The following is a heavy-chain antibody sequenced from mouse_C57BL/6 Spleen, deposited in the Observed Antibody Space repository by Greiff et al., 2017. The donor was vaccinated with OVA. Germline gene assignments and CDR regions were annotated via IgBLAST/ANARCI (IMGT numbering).Heavy chain of an antibody. Sequence: EVQVVESGPGLVKPSQSLSLTCSVTGYSITSGYYWNWLRQFPGNKLEWMGYISYDGSNYYKPSLKNRISITRDTSKNQFCLELKSVTTEDTATYYCARGDYYGDYLWYFDVWGTGTTVTVSA. D-gene: IGHD2-13*01. CDR2: ISYDGSN. J-gene: IGHJ1*03. V-gene: IGHV3-6*01. CDR3: ARGDYYGDYLWYFDV. CDR1: GYSITSGYY.